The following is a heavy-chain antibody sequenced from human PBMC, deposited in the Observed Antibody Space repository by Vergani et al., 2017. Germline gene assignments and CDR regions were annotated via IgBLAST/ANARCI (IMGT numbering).Heavy chain of an antibody. D-gene: IGHD3-9*01. Sequence: VQLVQSGAEVKKPGASVKVSCKASGYTLTGYYMQWVRQAPGQGLEWMGWINTNRGGTNYAQKFQGRVTMTRDTSISTAYMELSRLRSDDTAVYYCARVSLRYFDWLLYPGGAFDIWGQGTMVTVSS. J-gene: IGHJ3*02. CDR3: ARVSLRYFDWLLYPGGAFDI. CDR1: GYTLTGYY. CDR2: INTNRGGT. V-gene: IGHV1-2*02.